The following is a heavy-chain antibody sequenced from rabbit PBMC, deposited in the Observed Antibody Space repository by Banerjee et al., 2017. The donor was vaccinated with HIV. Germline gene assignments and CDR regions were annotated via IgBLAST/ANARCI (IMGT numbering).Heavy chain of an antibody. CDR1: GFSFSSSYW. CDR2: IYPDYGST. V-gene: IGHV1S40*01. CDR3: SRGGSGAADDNIRAFNL. D-gene: IGHD1-1*01. Sequence: QSLEESGGDLVKPGASLTLTCTASGFSFSSSYWICWVRQAPGKGLEWIACIYPDYGSTDYASWAKGRFTISKTSSTTVTLQMTSLTAADTATYFCSRGGSGAADDNIRAFNLWGQGTLVTVS. J-gene: IGHJ4*01.